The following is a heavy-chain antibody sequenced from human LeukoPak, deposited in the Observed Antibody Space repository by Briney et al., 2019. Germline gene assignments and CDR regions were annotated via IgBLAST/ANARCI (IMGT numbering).Heavy chain of an antibody. D-gene: IGHD3-22*01. CDR3: ARDTMEGYYDSSGYFHY. J-gene: IGHJ4*02. Sequence: ASVKVSCKASGYTFTSYGISWVRQAPGQGLEWMGWISAYNGNTNYAQKLQGRVTMTTDTSTSTAYMELRSLRSDDTAVYYCARDTMEGYYDSSGYFHYWGQGTLVTVSP. CDR1: GYTFTSYG. CDR2: ISAYNGNT. V-gene: IGHV1-18*01.